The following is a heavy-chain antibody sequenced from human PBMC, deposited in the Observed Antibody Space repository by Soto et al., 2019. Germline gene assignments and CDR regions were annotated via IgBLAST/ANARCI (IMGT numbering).Heavy chain of an antibody. V-gene: IGHV4-34*01. CDR3: ARVPHPPDYYDSSGYSHPIDY. J-gene: IGHJ4*02. CDR2: INHSGST. D-gene: IGHD3-22*01. Sequence: QVQLQQWGAGLLKPSETLSLTCAVYGGSFSGYYWSWIRQPLGKGLEWIGEINHSGSTNYNPSLKSRVTISVDTSKNQFSLKLSSVTAADTAVYYCARVPHPPDYYDSSGYSHPIDYWGQGTLVTVSS. CDR1: GGSFSGYY.